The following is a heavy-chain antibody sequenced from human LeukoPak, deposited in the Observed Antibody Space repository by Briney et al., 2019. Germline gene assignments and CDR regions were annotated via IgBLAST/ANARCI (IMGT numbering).Heavy chain of an antibody. D-gene: IGHD1-7*01. J-gene: IGHJ4*02. Sequence: ASVKVSCKASGYTFTSYGISWVRQAPGQGLEWMGCISGYNGNTNYAQKLQGRVTMTTDTSTSTAYMELRSLRSGDTAVYYCARDSITGTTFDYWGQGTLVTVSS. V-gene: IGHV1-18*01. CDR3: ARDSITGTTFDY. CDR1: GYTFTSYG. CDR2: ISGYNGNT.